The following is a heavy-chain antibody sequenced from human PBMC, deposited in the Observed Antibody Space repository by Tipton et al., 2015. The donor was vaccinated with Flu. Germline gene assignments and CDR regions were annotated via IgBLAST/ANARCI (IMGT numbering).Heavy chain of an antibody. CDR1: GFTFDDYA. V-gene: IGHV3-9*01. Sequence: SLRLSCAASGFTFDDYAMHWVRQAPGKGLEWVSGISWNSGSIGYADSVKGRFTISRDNAKNSLYLQMNSLRAEDTALYYCAKDSVAAAGYLDYWGQGTLVTVSS. CDR2: ISWNSGSI. CDR3: AKDSVAAAGYLDY. J-gene: IGHJ4*02. D-gene: IGHD6-13*01.